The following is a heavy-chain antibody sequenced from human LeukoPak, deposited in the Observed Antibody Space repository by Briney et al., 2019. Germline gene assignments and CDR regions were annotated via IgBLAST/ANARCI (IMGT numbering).Heavy chain of an antibody. V-gene: IGHV3-66*01. D-gene: IGHD6-19*01. CDR2: IYSGGST. J-gene: IGHJ6*02. CDR3: ARKYSSGGYYYGMAV. CDR1: GFTASSNY. Sequence: GGSLRLSCAASGFTASSNYMSWVRQAPGKGLEWVSVIYSGGSTYYADSVKGRFTISRDNSKNTLYLQMHSLRAEDTAVYYCARKYSSGGYYYGMAVWGQGTTVTVS.